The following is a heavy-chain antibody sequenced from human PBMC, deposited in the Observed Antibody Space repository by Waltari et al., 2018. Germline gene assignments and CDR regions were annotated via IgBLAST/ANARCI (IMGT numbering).Heavy chain of an antibody. CDR3: ARVLAGSSSWYYYFDY. D-gene: IGHD6-13*01. V-gene: IGHV4-39*07. Sequence: QLQLQESGPGLVKPSETLSLTCTVSGGSISSSSYYWGWIRQPPGKGLEWIGSIYYSGSTYYNPSLKSRVTISVDTSKNQFSLKLSSVTAADTAVYYCARVLAGSSSWYYYFDYWGQGTLVTVSS. J-gene: IGHJ4*02. CDR1: GGSISSSSYY. CDR2: IYYSGST.